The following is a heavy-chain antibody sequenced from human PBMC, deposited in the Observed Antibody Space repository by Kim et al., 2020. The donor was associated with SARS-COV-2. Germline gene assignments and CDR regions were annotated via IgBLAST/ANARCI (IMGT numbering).Heavy chain of an antibody. D-gene: IGHD2-8*01. CDR2: ISDSSTYT. CDR3: ARESREVYGLFYS. J-gene: IGHJ4*02. V-gene: IGHV3-21*01. CDR1: GFTFSAYS. Sequence: GGSLRLSCAASGFTFSAYSMNWVRQAPGKGLEWVSFISDSSTYTYYADSVKGRFAISRDNAKNSLYLQMNSLSAEDTSVYYCARESREVYGLFYSWVQGT.